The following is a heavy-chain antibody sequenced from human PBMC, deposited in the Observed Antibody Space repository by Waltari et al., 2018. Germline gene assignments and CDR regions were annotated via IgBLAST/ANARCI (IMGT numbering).Heavy chain of an antibody. D-gene: IGHD2-15*01. CDR3: ARQGAVEAIDY. J-gene: IGHJ4*02. CDR1: GGSIRSGSYY. Sequence: QLQLQESGPGLVKPSETLSLTCTVSGGSIRSGSYYWAWIRQPPGRGLEWIGSISYSGNTYYKPSLKSRVTISADTSKNQFSLRLSSVTAADTSVYYCARQGAVEAIDYWGQGTLVTVSS. V-gene: IGHV4-39*01. CDR2: ISYSGNT.